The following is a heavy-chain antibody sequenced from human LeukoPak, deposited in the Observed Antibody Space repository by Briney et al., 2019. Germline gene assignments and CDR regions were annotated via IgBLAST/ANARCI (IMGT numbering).Heavy chain of an antibody. CDR3: ARDAGGTYRSYYALHV. Sequence: SVKVSCKASGDSFSNYGFSWVRQAPGQGLEWMGGIIPMFGAPNYAQRFKGRVTITAGAFTSTVYMELSNLTSDDTAVYYCARDAGGTYRSYYALHVWGQGTTVTVS. CDR2: IIPMFGAP. V-gene: IGHV1-69*01. J-gene: IGHJ6*02. D-gene: IGHD3-16*01. CDR1: GDSFSNYG.